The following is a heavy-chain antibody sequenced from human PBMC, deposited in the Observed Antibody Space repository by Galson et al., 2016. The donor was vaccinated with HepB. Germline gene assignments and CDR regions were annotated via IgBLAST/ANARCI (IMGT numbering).Heavy chain of an antibody. CDR3: ARVLWSRSPRFDY. CDR2: ISYRGDP. Sequence: TLSLTCTVSGGSISSAGYYWTWIRHHPGKGLEWIGYISYRGDPYYNPSLKSRVTMSGDSSKNQISLNLNSVTAADTGVYYCARVLWSRSPRFDYWGQGTLVTVSS. CDR1: GGSISSAGYY. J-gene: IGHJ4*02. V-gene: IGHV4-31*03. D-gene: IGHD6-6*01.